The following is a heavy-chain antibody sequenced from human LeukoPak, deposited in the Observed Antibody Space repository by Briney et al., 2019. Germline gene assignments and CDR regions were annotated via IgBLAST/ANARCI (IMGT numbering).Heavy chain of an antibody. V-gene: IGHV1-2*02. CDR1: GYTFTGYY. Sequence: ASVKVSCKASGYTFTGYYMHWVRQAPGQGLEWMGWINPNSGGTNYAQKFQGRVTMTRDTSISTAYMELSRLRSDDTAVYYCARVPSNGDFEDAFDIWGQGTMVTVSS. D-gene: IGHD3-3*01. CDR3: ARVPSNGDFEDAFDI. CDR2: INPNSGGT. J-gene: IGHJ3*02.